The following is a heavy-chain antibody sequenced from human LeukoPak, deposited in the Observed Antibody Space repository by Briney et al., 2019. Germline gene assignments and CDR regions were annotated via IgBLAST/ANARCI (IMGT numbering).Heavy chain of an antibody. Sequence: ASVKVSCKASGYTFTNYGFSWVRQAPGQGLEWMGWISVYNGNTNYAQKLQGRVTMTTDTSTSTAYMELRSLRSEDTAVYYCARSSNVYYDSSGYFQPFDYWGQGTLVTVSS. CDR3: ARSSNVYYDSSGYFQPFDY. J-gene: IGHJ4*02. V-gene: IGHV1-18*01. D-gene: IGHD3-22*01. CDR1: GYTFTNYG. CDR2: ISVYNGNT.